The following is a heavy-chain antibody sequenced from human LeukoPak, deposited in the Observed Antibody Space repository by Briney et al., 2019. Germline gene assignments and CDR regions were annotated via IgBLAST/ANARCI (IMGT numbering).Heavy chain of an antibody. J-gene: IGHJ4*02. V-gene: IGHV3-23*01. CDR2: ISGSGGST. D-gene: IGHD5-12*01. CDR1: GFTFSSYA. Sequence: GGSLRLSCAASGFTFSSYAMHWVRQAPGKGLEWVSAISGSGGSTYYADSVKGRFTISRDNSKNTLYLQMNSLRAEDTAVYYCAKPDGYDSYYFDYWGQGTLVTVSS. CDR3: AKPDGYDSYYFDY.